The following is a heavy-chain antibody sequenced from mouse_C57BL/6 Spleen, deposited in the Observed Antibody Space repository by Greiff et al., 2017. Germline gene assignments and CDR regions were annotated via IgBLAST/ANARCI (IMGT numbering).Heavy chain of an antibody. CDR2: INPGSGGT. Sequence: VQLVESGAELVRPGTSVKVSCKASGYAFTNYLIEWVKQRPGQGLEWIGVINPGSGGTNYNEKFKGKATLTADKSSSTAYMQLSSLTSEDSAVYFCARVGITTLYYFDYWGQGTTLTVSS. V-gene: IGHV1-54*01. CDR3: ARVGITTLYYFDY. D-gene: IGHD1-1*01. J-gene: IGHJ2*01. CDR1: GYAFTNYL.